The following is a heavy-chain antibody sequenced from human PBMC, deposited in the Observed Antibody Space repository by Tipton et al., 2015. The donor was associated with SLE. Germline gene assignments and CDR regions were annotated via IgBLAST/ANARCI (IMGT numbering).Heavy chain of an antibody. Sequence: TLSLTCTVSGESISSSSYYWGWIRQPPGKGLEWIGSIYYSGSTYYNPSLKSRVTISVDTSTNQFSLNLTSVTAADTAVYYCARGKRHYDVLTGYYSKPHYFDFWGQGTVVAVSP. CDR2: IYYSGST. CDR1: GESISSSSYY. J-gene: IGHJ4*02. V-gene: IGHV4-39*07. CDR3: ARGKRHYDVLTGYYSKPHYFDF. D-gene: IGHD3-9*01.